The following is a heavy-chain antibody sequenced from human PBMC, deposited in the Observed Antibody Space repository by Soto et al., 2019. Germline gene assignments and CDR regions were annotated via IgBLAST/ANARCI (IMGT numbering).Heavy chain of an antibody. CDR3: ARDKIVVVMDV. CDR2: ISYDGSNK. J-gene: IGHJ6*02. D-gene: IGHD3-22*01. Sequence: VGSLRLSSAASGFTFSSYAMHWVRQAPGKGLEWVAVISYDGSNKYYADSVKGRFTISRDNSKNTLYLQMNSLRAEDTAVYYCARDKIVVVMDVWGQGTTVTVSS. CDR1: GFTFSSYA. V-gene: IGHV3-30-3*01.